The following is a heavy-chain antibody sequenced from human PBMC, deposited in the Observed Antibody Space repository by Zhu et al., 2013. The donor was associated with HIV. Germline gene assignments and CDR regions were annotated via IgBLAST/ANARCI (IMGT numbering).Heavy chain of an antibody. V-gene: IGHV1-2*04. J-gene: IGHJ4*02. CDR1: GYSFSGYW. CDR2: ISPGNGDT. CDR3: VRGYYGSGTYYGRDY. D-gene: IGHD3-10*01. Sequence: QVQLMQSGAEVKKPGASMKVSCKVSGYSFSGYWIYWVRQAPGQGLEWMGWISPGNGDTKYARKFQGFITMTRDTSMKTVYMEMIRLTFEDTATFYCVRGYYGSGTYYGRDYWGQGTLITVSA.